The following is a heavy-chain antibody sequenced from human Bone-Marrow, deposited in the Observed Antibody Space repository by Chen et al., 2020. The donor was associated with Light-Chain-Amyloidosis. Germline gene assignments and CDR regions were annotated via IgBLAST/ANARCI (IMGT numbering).Heavy chain of an antibody. D-gene: IGHD3-10*01. CDR1: GFNFSSFG. Sequence: EVQLVESGGGVVQQGGSLRLSCGTSGFNFSSFGMSRVRQAPGKGLEWVSTVSGSTVSTYYAGAVKGLFIISRDNSKSTLYLQMNSLRAGDTAVYFCTRKGGYFDFWGQGSLVTVSS. V-gene: IGHV3-23*04. J-gene: IGHJ4*02. CDR3: TRKGGYFDF. CDR2: VSGSTVST.